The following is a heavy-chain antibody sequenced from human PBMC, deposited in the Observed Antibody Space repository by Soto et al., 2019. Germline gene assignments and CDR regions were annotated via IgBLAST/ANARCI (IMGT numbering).Heavy chain of an antibody. CDR3: ARGYTGYCSGGTCYWFDP. CDR1: GFTFSSYA. J-gene: IGHJ5*02. D-gene: IGHD2-15*01. CDR2: ISYDGSNK. Sequence: GGSLRLSCAASGFTFSSYAMHWVRQAPGKGLEWVAVISYDGSNKYYADSVKGRFTISRDNSKNTLYLQMNSLRAEDTAVYYCARGYTGYCSGGTCYWFDPWGQGTLVTVSS. V-gene: IGHV3-30-3*01.